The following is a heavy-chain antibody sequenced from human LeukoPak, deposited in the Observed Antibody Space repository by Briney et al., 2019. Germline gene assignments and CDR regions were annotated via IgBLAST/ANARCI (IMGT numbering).Heavy chain of an antibody. Sequence: PGGSLRLSCAASGFTFSIYNMNWVRQAPGKGLEWVSYISTSSTTIYYADSVKGRFTISRDNAKNSLYLQMNSLRDEDTAVYYCARGGRTTTVVTQWGQGILVTVSS. CDR2: ISTSSTTI. D-gene: IGHD4-23*01. CDR1: GFTFSIYN. J-gene: IGHJ4*02. V-gene: IGHV3-48*02. CDR3: ARGGRTTTVVTQ.